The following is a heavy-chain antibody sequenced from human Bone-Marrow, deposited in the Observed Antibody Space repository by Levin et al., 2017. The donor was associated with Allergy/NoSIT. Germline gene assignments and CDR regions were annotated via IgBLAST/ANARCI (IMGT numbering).Heavy chain of an antibody. Sequence: ASVKVSCKASGYTFTSYGISWVRQAPGQGLEWMGWISAYNGNTNYAQKLQGRVTMTTDTSTSTAYMELRSLRSDDTAVYYCAREGLGELLKGGDERYNWFDPWGQGTLVTVSS. J-gene: IGHJ5*02. CDR2: ISAYNGNT. D-gene: IGHD1-26*01. V-gene: IGHV1-18*01. CDR1: GYTFTSYG. CDR3: AREGLGELLKGGDERYNWFDP.